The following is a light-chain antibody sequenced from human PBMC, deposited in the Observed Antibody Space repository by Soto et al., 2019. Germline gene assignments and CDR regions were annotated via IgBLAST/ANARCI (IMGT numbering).Light chain of an antibody. CDR1: QSISSTY. V-gene: IGKV3-11*01. CDR3: QQRQYWPPIT. CDR2: GAS. Sequence: EIVLTQSPDTLSLSPGEGASLSCRASQSISSTYLTWYHQKPGQAPRLLIYGASNRATGIPDRFSGSGSGTDFTLTISSLEPEDFAIYYCQQRQYWPPITFGQGTRLEIK. J-gene: IGKJ5*01.